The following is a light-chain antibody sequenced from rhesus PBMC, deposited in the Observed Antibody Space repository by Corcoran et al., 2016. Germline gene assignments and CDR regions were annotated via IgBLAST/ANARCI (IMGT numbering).Light chain of an antibody. CDR2: YAN. V-gene: IGKV1-32*04. J-gene: IGKJ3*01. CDR3: QQGNTIPFT. CDR1: QGISSY. Sequence: DIQMSQSPSSLSASVGDRVTITCRASQGISSYLNWYQQKPGKAPKLRIYYANSLASGVPSRFSGSGSGTDFTLTISSLQPEDFASYYCQQGNTIPFTFGPGTKLDI.